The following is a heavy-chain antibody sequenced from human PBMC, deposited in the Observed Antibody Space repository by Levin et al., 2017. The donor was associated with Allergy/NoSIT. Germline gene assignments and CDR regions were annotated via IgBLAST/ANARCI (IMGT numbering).Heavy chain of an antibody. CDR1: GFIFSDYY. V-gene: IGHV3-11*01. CDR3: ARVPSIRVFDI. Sequence: GGSLRLSCAASGFIFSDYYMSWIRQAPGKGLEWVSFISSSGSTIHYADSVKGRFTISRDNAKSSLYLQMDSLRAEDTAVYYCARVPSIRVFDIWGQGTMVTMFS. D-gene: IGHD3-16*01. CDR2: ISSSGSTI. J-gene: IGHJ3*02.